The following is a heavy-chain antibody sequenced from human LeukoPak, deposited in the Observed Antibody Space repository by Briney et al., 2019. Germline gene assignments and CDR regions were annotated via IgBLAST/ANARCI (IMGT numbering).Heavy chain of an antibody. V-gene: IGHV3-23*01. Sequence: GGSLRLSCAASGFTFSSFPMSWVRQAPGKGLEWVSTISGSGRVTYYADSVKGRFTISRDNSKNTLYLQMNSLRAEDTAVYYCAKTRPRFLEWLLSPVDYWGQGTLVTVSS. CDR1: GFTFSSFP. CDR2: ISGSGRVT. D-gene: IGHD3-3*01. CDR3: AKTRPRFLEWLLSPVDY. J-gene: IGHJ4*02.